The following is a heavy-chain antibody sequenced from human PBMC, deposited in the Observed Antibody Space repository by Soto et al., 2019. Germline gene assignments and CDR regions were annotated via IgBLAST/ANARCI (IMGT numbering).Heavy chain of an antibody. CDR2: IYYSGST. J-gene: IGHJ3*02. V-gene: IGHV4-59*01. CDR3: AREKPPHDAFDI. Sequence: QVQLQESGPGLVKPSETLSLTCTVSGGSISSYYWSWIRQPPGKGLEWIGYIYYSGSTNYNPSLKRRVTISVDTSKNQFALKLSSVTAADTAVYYCAREKPPHDAFDIWGQGTMVTVSS. CDR1: GGSISSYY.